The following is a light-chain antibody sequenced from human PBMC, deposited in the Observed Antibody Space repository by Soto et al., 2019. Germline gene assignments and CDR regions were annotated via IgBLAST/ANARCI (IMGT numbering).Light chain of an antibody. J-gene: IGKJ2*01. CDR1: QGISSY. CDR2: GAS. CDR3: QPLNRYWYT. V-gene: IGKV1-9*01. Sequence: DIQLTQSPSFLSASVGDRVTITCRASQGISSYLAWYQQKPGKAPKLLINGASTLQSGVPSRFSGSGSGTEFALTINSLQHEDSGTYYGQPLNRYWYTFGQGTKLEI.